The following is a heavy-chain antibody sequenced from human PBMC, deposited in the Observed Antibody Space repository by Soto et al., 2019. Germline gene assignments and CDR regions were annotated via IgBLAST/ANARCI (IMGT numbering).Heavy chain of an antibody. Sequence: VASVKVSCKASGGTFSSYAISWVRQAPGQGLEWMGGIIPIFGTANYAQKFQGRVTITADESTSTAYMELSSLRSEDTAVYYCARGRCTPDYSNYGHYYYYGMDVWGQGTTVTVSS. D-gene: IGHD4-4*01. V-gene: IGHV1-69*13. J-gene: IGHJ6*02. CDR2: IIPIFGTA. CDR1: GGTFSSYA. CDR3: ARGRCTPDYSNYGHYYYYGMDV.